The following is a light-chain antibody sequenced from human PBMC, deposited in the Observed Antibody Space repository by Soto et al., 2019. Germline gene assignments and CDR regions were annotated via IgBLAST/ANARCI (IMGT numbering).Light chain of an antibody. J-gene: IGKJ4*01. Sequence: IQMTQSPSTLSASVGDRVTITCRASQSISSWLAWYQQKPGKAPKLLIYDASSLESGVPSRFSGSGSGTEFTLTIRSLQPDDFATYYCQQYNSYPSFGGGTKVDIK. CDR1: QSISSW. CDR2: DAS. V-gene: IGKV1-5*01. CDR3: QQYNSYPS.